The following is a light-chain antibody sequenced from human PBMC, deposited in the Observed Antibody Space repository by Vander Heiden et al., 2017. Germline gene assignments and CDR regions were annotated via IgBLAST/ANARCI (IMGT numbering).Light chain of an antibody. CDR1: SPNIGHIY. V-gene: IGLV1-51*02. J-gene: IGLJ2*01. Sequence: QSLLMLPPYVSAAHGQKVTLFCPARSPNIGHIYVPWYQQPPRAAPTLLNNKNNKRPSEMPDRFSGTKSGTSATLSISGLQTGDEADYYCGTWDSSLRPVFGGGTKLTVL. CDR3: GTWDSSLRPV. CDR2: KNN.